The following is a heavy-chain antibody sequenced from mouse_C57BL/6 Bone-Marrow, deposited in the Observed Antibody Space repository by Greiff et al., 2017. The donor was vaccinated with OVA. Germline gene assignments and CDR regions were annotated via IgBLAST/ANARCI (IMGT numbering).Heavy chain of an antibody. CDR3: ARRGYYDRYFDV. J-gene: IGHJ1*03. CDR1: GFSLSTSGMR. CDR2: IYWDDDK. D-gene: IGHD2-4*01. Sequence: QVTLKESGPGILQSSQTLSLTCSFSGFSLSTSGMRVSWLRQPSGNGLEWLAHIYWDDDKRYNPSLKSRPTISKDTSRNQVFLKITSVDTADTATYYCARRGYYDRYFDVWGTGTTVTVSS. V-gene: IGHV8-12*01.